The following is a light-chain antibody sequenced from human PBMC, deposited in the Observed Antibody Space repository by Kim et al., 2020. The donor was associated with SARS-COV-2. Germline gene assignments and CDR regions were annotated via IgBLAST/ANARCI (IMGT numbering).Light chain of an antibody. CDR3: QQYNSYPLT. J-gene: IGKJ4*01. V-gene: IGKV1-16*02. CDR2: GAS. Sequence: ASVGDRVTITCRASQGISTYLAWIQQKPGRAPKSLMYGASTLQSGVPSKFSGSGSGTDFTLTISSLQPEDFATYYCQQYNSYPLTFRGGTKVDIK. CDR1: QGISTY.